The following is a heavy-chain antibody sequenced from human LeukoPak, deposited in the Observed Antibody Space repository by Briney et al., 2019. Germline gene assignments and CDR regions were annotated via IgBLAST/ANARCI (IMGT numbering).Heavy chain of an antibody. CDR3: ARGIYDSIGYRFDY. CDR2: IKQDGSEE. Sequence: GGSLRLSCAASGFTFSSYWMSWVRQAPGKGLEWVANIKQDGSEEYYVDSVKGRFTISRDNAKNSLYLQMNSLRAEATAVYYCARGIYDSIGYRFDYWGQGTLVTVSS. D-gene: IGHD3-22*01. V-gene: IGHV3-7*05. J-gene: IGHJ4*02. CDR1: GFTFSSYW.